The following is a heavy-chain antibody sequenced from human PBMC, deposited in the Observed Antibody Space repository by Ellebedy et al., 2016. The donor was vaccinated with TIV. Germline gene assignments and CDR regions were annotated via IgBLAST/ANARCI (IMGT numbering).Heavy chain of an antibody. CDR1: GDSISSSSYY. Sequence: SETLSLXCTVSGDSISSSSYYWGWIRQPPGKGLEWIGSIYYSGSTYYNPSLKSRVTISVDTSKNQFSLKLSSVTAADTAVYYCARDIVVVVTASWFDPWGQGTLVTVSS. J-gene: IGHJ5*02. V-gene: IGHV4-39*07. D-gene: IGHD2-15*01. CDR2: IYYSGST. CDR3: ARDIVVVVTASWFDP.